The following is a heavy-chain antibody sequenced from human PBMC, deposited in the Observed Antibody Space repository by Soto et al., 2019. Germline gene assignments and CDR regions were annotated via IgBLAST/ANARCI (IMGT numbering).Heavy chain of an antibody. CDR2: INSDGSTT. CDR3: ARVGQGRYYFDY. J-gene: IGHJ4*02. Sequence: EVHLVESGGGSVQPGGSLRLSCAGSGFAFSSYWIHWVRQVPGKGLAWVSRINSDGSTTSYADSVRGRFTISRDNAKDTLYLQMNSLRAEDTALYYCARVGQGRYYFDYWGQGTLVTVSS. CDR1: GFAFSSYW. V-gene: IGHV3-74*01.